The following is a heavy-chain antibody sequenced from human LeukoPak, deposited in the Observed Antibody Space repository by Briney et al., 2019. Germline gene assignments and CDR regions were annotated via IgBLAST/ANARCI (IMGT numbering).Heavy chain of an antibody. CDR1: GGSFSGYY. CDR2: IYTSGSTNS. CDR3: ARGRVYYDSTGYLI. D-gene: IGHD3-22*01. Sequence: ASETLSLTCAVYGGSFSGYYWSWIRQPAGKGLEWVGHIYTSGSTNSNYNPSLKSRVTMSVDTSKNQFSLKLNSVTAADTAVYYCARGRVYYDSTGYLIWGQGTMVTVSS. J-gene: IGHJ3*02. V-gene: IGHV4-59*10.